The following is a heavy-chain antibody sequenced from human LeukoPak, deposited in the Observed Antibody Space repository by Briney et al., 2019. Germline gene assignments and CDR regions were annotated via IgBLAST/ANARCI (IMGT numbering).Heavy chain of an antibody. CDR1: GYSISNGYY. D-gene: IGHD3-16*01. Sequence: SETLSLTCTVSGYSISNGYYWGWIRQPPGKGLEWVGSIYHSGSTYYNPSLKSRVTISVDTSKNQFSLKLSSVTAADTAVYYCARSRTMITFGGVNYYFDYWGQGTLVTVSS. J-gene: IGHJ4*02. CDR2: IYHSGST. CDR3: ARSRTMITFGGVNYYFDY. V-gene: IGHV4-38-2*02.